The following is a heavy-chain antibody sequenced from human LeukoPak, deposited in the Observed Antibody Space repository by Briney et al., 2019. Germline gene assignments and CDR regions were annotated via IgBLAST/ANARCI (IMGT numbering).Heavy chain of an antibody. D-gene: IGHD2-15*01. J-gene: IGHJ4*02. CDR3: ARILWDPPVAAKGYYFDY. V-gene: IGHV1-18*01. CDR1: GYTFTSYG. Sequence: ASVKVSRKASGYTFTSYGISWVRQAPGQGLEWMGRISAYNGNTHYAQKLQGRVTMTTDTSTSTAYMELRSLRSDDTAVYYCARILWDPPVAAKGYYFDYWGQGTLVTVSS. CDR2: ISAYNGNT.